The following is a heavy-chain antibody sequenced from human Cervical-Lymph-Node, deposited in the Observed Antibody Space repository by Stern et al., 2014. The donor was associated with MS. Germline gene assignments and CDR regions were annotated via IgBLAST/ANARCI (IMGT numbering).Heavy chain of an antibody. J-gene: IGHJ3*01. CDR1: GFTVSKNY. Sequence: EVQLVESGGGLIQPGGSLRLSCAAPGFTVSKNYMSWVRQAPGKGLEWVSLIYTDGSTYYAGSVKGRVTIPRDSSKNMLFLQMNSLRAEDTAMYYCARAIFGVNTAAMAPDAFDSWGQGTMVTVSS. CDR3: ARAIFGVNTAAMAPDAFDS. V-gene: IGHV3-53*01. D-gene: IGHD3-3*01. CDR2: IYTDGST.